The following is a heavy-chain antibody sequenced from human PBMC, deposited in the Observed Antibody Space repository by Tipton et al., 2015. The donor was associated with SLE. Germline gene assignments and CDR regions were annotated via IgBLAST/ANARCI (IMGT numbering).Heavy chain of an antibody. J-gene: IGHJ5*02. CDR3: ARFSPAIAGFDP. CDR2: IYYTGST. Sequence: TLSLTCTVSGGSISSYYWSWIRQHPGKGLEWIGYIYYTGSTYYNPSLMSRVTISVDTSKNQFSLQLRSVTAADTAVYYCARFSPAIAGFDPWGQGTLVTVSS. CDR1: GGSISSYY. D-gene: IGHD1-26*01. V-gene: IGHV4-31*03.